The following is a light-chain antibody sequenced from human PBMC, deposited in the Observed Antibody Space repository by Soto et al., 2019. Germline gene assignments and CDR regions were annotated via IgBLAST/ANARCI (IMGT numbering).Light chain of an antibody. CDR2: GAS. V-gene: IGKV3-15*01. J-gene: IGKJ1*01. CDR3: QQPSNWPRT. Sequence: EIVITHSPATLSVSPGGRVTLSCGARQFISNSLAWYQQRPGQPPRLLIYGASTRAAGISARFSGSGSGTEFTLTISSLQSEDFAVYYCQQPSNWPRTFGQGTKVDIK. CDR1: QFISNS.